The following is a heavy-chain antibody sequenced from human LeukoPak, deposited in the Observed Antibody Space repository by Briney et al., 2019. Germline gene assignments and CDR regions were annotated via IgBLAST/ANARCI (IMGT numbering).Heavy chain of an antibody. V-gene: IGHV3-7*01. CDR1: GLTFSSYW. CDR3: ASGMVVTALFDY. D-gene: IGHD2-21*02. J-gene: IGHJ4*02. CDR2: IKQDGSEK. Sequence: GGSLRLSCAASGLTFSSYWMSWVRQAPGKGLERVANIKQDGSEKYYVDSVKGRFTISRDNAKNSLYLQMNSLRAEDTAVYYCASGMVVTALFDYWGQGTLVTVSS.